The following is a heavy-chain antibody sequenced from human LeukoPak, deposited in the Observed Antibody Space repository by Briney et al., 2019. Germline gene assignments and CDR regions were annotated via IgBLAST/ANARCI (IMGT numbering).Heavy chain of an antibody. CDR3: ARRGSGSYYNDLMDY. D-gene: IGHD3-10*01. CDR2: ITHSGST. CDR1: GGSFSGYY. J-gene: IGHJ4*02. V-gene: IGHV4-34*01. Sequence: SETLSLTCAVYGGSFSGYYWSWVRQPPGKGLEWIGEITHSGSTNYNPSLKSRVTISVDTSKNQFSLKLSSVTAADTAVYYCARRGSGSYYNDLMDYWGQGTPVTVSS.